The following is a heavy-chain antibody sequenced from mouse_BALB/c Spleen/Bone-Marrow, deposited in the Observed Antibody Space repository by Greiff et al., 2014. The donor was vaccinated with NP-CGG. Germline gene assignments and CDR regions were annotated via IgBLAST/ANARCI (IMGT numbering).Heavy chain of an antibody. CDR2: IYPGSGST. J-gene: IGHJ4*01. Sequence: VQLQQSGPELVKPGASVKISCKASGYTFTDYYIDWVKQKPGQGLEWIGWIYPGSGSTKYNEKFKGKATLTVDTSSSTAYMQLSRLTSKDAAVYFCANLGRYAMDYWGQGTSVTVSS. V-gene: IGHV1-84*02. D-gene: IGHD3-1*01. CDR1: GYTFTDYY. CDR3: ANLGRYAMDY.